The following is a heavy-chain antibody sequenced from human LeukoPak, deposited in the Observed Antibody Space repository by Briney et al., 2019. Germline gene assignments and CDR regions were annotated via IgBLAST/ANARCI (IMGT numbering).Heavy chain of an antibody. CDR3: ARDLKTSGWYGDFDY. CDR2: IFSGGST. J-gene: IGHJ4*02. V-gene: IGHV3-53*01. CDR1: GFTFSSYG. D-gene: IGHD6-19*01. Sequence: GRSLRPSCAASGFTFSSYGMHWVRQAPGKGLEWVSAIFSGGSTFYADYVTGRFTISRDNSKNTVYLEMNSLRAEDTAVYYCARDLKTSGWYGDFDYWGQGTLVTVSS.